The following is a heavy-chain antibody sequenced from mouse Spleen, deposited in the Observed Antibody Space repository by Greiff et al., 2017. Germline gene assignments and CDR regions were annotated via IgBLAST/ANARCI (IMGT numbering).Heavy chain of an antibody. CDR3: SAGYGSSYLAMDY. D-gene: IGHD1-1*01. V-gene: IGHV14-1*01. Sequence: EVQLQQSGAELVRPGASVKLSCTASGFNIKDYYMHWVKQRPEQGLEWIGRIDPDDGDTEYAPKFQGKATMTADTSSNTAYLLLSSLTSEDTAVYYCSAGYGSSYLAMDYWGQGTSGTVSS. J-gene: IGHJ4*01. CDR2: IDPDDGDT. CDR1: GFNIKDYY.